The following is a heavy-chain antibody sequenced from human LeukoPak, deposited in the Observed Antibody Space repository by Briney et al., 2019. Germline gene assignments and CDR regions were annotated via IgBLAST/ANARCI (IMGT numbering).Heavy chain of an antibody. Sequence: GGSLRLSCAASGFTVSSNYMSWVRQAPGKGLEWVSVIYSGGSTYYADSVKGRFTISRHNPKNTLYLQMNSLRAEDTAVYYCARDVGGSGSYFYYYGMDVWGQGTTVTVSS. CDR3: ARDVGGSGSYFYYYGMDV. CDR1: GFTVSSNY. V-gene: IGHV3-53*04. CDR2: IYSGGST. D-gene: IGHD3-10*01. J-gene: IGHJ6*02.